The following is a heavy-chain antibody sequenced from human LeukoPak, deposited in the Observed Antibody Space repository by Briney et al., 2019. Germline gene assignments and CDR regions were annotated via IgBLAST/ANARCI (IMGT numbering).Heavy chain of an antibody. CDR1: GDSIISSY. J-gene: IGHJ4*02. Sequence: SETLSLTCTVSGDSIISSYWSWIRQPPGKGLEWIAYRKFNGKTDYTPPLTRRVTISPDTSKNQFSLILNSVTTADTAVYYCARAPPRRCPPNDCYPIFDFWGQGSLVTVSS. V-gene: IGHV4-59*01. CDR2: RKFNGKT. D-gene: IGHD2-21*02. CDR3: ARAPPRRCPPNDCYPIFDF.